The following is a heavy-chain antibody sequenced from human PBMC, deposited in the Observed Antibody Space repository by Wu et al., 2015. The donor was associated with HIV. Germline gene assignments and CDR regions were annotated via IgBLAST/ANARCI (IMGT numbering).Heavy chain of an antibody. V-gene: IGHV1-2*02. Sequence: QVQLVQSGAEVKKPGASVKVSCKASGYTFTGYYMHWVRQAPGQGLEWMGWINPNSGGTNYAQKFQGRVTMTRDTSISTAYMELSRLRSDDTAVYYCARGGYYDSSGYSLKGXLFDYRGDQGTSGHRLF. D-gene: IGHD3-22*01. J-gene: IGHJ3*01. CDR2: INPNSGGT. CDR1: GYTFTGYY. CDR3: ARGGYYDSSGYSLKGXLFDYR.